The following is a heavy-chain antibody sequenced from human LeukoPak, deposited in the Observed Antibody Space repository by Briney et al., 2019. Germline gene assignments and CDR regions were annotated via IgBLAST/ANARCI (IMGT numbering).Heavy chain of an antibody. CDR2: MNPNSGNT. D-gene: IGHD6-19*01. V-gene: IGHV1-8*01. Sequence: ASVKVSCKASGYTFTSYDINWVRQAAGQGLEWMGWMNPNSGNTGYAQKFQGRVTMTRYTSISTAYMELSSLRSEDTAVYYCASEGYSSGWYTQTDAFDIWGQGTMVTVSS. CDR1: GYTFTSYD. CDR3: ASEGYSSGWYTQTDAFDI. J-gene: IGHJ3*02.